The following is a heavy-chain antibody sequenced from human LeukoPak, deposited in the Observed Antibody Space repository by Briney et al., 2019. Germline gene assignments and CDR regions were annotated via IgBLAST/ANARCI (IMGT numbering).Heavy chain of an antibody. Sequence: ASVKVSCKASGYTFTGYYMHWVRQAPGQGLEWMGWINPNSGGTNYAQKFQGRVTMTRDTSISTAYMELSRLRSDDTAVYYCARSGHHYYDSSGYSHPFDYWGQGTLVTVSS. D-gene: IGHD3-22*01. CDR3: ARSGHHYYDSSGYSHPFDY. CDR2: INPNSGGT. CDR1: GYTFTGYY. J-gene: IGHJ4*02. V-gene: IGHV1-2*02.